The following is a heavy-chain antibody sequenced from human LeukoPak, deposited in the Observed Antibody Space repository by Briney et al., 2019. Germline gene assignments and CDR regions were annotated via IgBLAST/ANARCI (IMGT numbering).Heavy chain of an antibody. CDR1: GGSISSSSYY. V-gene: IGHV4-61*02. CDR2: LYTSGST. CDR3: AGDDGGNSKYFHS. D-gene: IGHD4-23*01. Sequence: TSETLSLTCTVSGGSISSSSYYWSWIRQPAGKGLEWLGRLYTSGSTTYNPSLKSRATMSVDTSKNQFSLKLSSVTAADTALYYCAGDDGGNSKYFHSWGQGTLVTVSS. J-gene: IGHJ1*01.